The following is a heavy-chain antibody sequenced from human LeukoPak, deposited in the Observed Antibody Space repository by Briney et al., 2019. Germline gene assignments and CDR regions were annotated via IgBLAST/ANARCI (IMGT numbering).Heavy chain of an antibody. J-gene: IGHJ4*02. CDR1: DFSLSRYW. V-gene: IGHV3-7*01. Sequence: PGGSLTLSCAASDFSLSRYWMTWVRQAPGRGLEWVANIDGDGGDKYYGDSVKGRFSISRDNAENSLFLQMSNLRVDDPAVYYCARGGSGSSKYWVFWGQGTLVTVSS. D-gene: IGHD2-8*02. CDR3: ARGGSGSSKYWVF. CDR2: IDGDGGDK.